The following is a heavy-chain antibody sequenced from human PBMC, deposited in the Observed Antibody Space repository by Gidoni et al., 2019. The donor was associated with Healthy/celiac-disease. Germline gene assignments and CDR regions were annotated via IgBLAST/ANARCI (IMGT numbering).Heavy chain of an antibody. D-gene: IGHD6-6*01. CDR2: ISGSGGST. Sequence: EVQLLESGGGLVQPGGSLRLSCAASVFTFSSYAMSWVRQAPGKGLGWVSAISGSGGSTYYADSVKGRFTISRDNSKNTLYLQMNSLRAEDTAVYYCAKDRTFDEQLVLGYWGQGTLVTVSS. CDR1: VFTFSSYA. J-gene: IGHJ4*02. CDR3: AKDRTFDEQLVLGY. V-gene: IGHV3-23*01.